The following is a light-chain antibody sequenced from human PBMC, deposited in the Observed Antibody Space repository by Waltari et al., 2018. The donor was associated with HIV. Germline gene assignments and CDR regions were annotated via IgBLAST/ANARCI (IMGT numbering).Light chain of an antibody. CDR2: QGS. CDR3: QQYHAYPVT. J-gene: IGKJ4*01. CDR1: QNINRW. V-gene: IGKV1-5*01. Sequence: DIQMTQSPATLSASVGDRVTISCRASQNINRWLAWYQQRPGKPPKFLIYQGSNLESGVPSRFRGSGSGTLFTLTINSLQPDDFATYYCQQYHAYPVTFGGGTKVENK.